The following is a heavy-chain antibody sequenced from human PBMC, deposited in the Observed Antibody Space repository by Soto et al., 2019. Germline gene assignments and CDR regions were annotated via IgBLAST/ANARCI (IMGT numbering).Heavy chain of an antibody. V-gene: IGHV1-18*04. Sequence: SVKVSCKASGYTFTSYGISWVRQAPGQGLEWMGWISAYNGNTNYAQKLQGRVTMTTDTSTSTAYMELRSLRSDDTAVYYCARGRRAATKIYYYYGMDVWGQGTTVTVSS. CDR1: GYTFTSYG. CDR2: ISAYNGNT. CDR3: ARGRRAATKIYYYYGMDV. J-gene: IGHJ6*02. D-gene: IGHD2-15*01.